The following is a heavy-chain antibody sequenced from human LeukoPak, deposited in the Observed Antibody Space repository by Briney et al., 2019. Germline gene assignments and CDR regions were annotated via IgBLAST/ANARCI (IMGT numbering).Heavy chain of an antibody. CDR3: ASVDSRKYFQH. CDR2: IIPIFGTA. CDR1: GGTFSSYA. V-gene: IGHV1-69*05. J-gene: IGHJ1*01. D-gene: IGHD3-22*01. Sequence: SVKVSCKASGGTFSSYAISWVRQAPGQGLEWMGRIIPIFGTANYAQKFQGRVTITTDESTSTVYMELSSLRSEDTAVYYCASVDSRKYFQHWGQGTLVTVSS.